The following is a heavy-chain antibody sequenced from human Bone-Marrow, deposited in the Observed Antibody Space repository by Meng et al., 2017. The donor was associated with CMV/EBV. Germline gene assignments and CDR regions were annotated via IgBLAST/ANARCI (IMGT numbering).Heavy chain of an antibody. CDR3: AKGTTYYDDSSGHPDAFEF. D-gene: IGHD3-22*01. J-gene: IGHJ3*01. Sequence: ETLSLTCAASKFTFISYAMSWVRQAPGKGLEWVSAITASGGTTYYADSVKGRFTISRDNSKNTLYLQMNSLRAEDTAVYYCAKGTTYYDDSSGHPDAFEFWGRGKRVTGSS. V-gene: IGHV3-23*01. CDR2: ITASGGTT. CDR1: KFTFISYA.